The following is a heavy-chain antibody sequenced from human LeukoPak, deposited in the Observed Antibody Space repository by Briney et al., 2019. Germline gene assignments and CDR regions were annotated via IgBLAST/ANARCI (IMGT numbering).Heavy chain of an antibody. Sequence: SESLSLTCTVSGGSISSGDYYWSWIRQPPGKGLEWIGYIYYSGTTYYNPSLKSRVTISVDTSKNQFSLKLTSVTAADTAVYFCARGPYGSGSYYWGQGTLVTVSS. CDR2: IYYSGTT. CDR1: GGSISSGDYY. V-gene: IGHV4-30-4*01. CDR3: ARGPYGSGSYY. J-gene: IGHJ4*02. D-gene: IGHD3-10*01.